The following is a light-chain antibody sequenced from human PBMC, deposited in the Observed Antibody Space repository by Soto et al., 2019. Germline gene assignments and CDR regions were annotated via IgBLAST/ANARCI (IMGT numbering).Light chain of an antibody. J-gene: IGKJ4*01. CDR2: KAS. V-gene: IGKV1-5*03. CDR1: PSISSL. CDR3: QQYNSYPLT. Sequence: DIQMTQSPSTLSASVGDRVTITCRASPSISSLLAWYQQKPGKAPNLLIYKASSLESGVSSRFSGSGSGPEFTLTISRLQTDDVATYYCQQYNSYPLTFGGGTKVQL.